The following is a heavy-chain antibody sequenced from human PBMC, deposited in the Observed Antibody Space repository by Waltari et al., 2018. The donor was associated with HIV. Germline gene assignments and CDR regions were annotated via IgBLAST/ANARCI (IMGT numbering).Heavy chain of an antibody. V-gene: IGHV3-21*01. Sequence: EVQLVESGGGLVKPGGSLRLSCAGSGFPCSSFSMNWVRQAPGKGLEWVASISSGSSFIDYADSVKGRFTISRDNAKNSLYLQMKSLRVEDTALYYCARALTNFGGFWGQGTLVTVSS. CDR2: ISSGSSFI. D-gene: IGHD4-17*01. CDR3: ARALTNFGGF. J-gene: IGHJ4*02. CDR1: GFPCSSFS.